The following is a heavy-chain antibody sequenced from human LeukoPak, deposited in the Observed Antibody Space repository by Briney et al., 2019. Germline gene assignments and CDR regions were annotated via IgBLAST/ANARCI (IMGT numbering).Heavy chain of an antibody. V-gene: IGHV4-59*08. CDR1: GXSISSYY. CDR2: IYYSGST. D-gene: IGHD6-6*01. J-gene: IGHJ3*02. Sequence: PSETLSLTCTVSGXSISSYYWSWIRQPPGKGLEWIVYIYYSGSTNYNPYLKSRVTISVDTSKNQFSLKLSSVTAADTAVYYCARGASAARPEAFDIWGQGTMVTVSS. CDR3: ARGASAARPEAFDI.